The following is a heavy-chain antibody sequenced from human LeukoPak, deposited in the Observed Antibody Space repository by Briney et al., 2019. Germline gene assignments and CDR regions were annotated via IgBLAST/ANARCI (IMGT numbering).Heavy chain of an antibody. J-gene: IGHJ4*02. Sequence: PGGSLRLSCAASGFTFSSYSMNWVRQAPGKGLEWVSSMSSSSSYIYYADSVKGRFTISRDNAKNSLYLQMNSLRAEDTAVYYCARGFRGYDFWSGSGENYLDYWGQGTLVTVSS. CDR2: MSSSSSYI. D-gene: IGHD3-3*01. V-gene: IGHV3-21*01. CDR3: ARGFRGYDFWSGSGENYLDY. CDR1: GFTFSSYS.